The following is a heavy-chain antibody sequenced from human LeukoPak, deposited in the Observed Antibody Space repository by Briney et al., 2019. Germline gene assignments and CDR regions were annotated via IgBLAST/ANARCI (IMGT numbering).Heavy chain of an antibody. CDR2: ISSSRSTI. D-gene: IGHD3-22*01. CDR1: GFTFSSYS. V-gene: IGHV3-48*01. CDR3: AREVTMIPRGAFDI. Sequence: GGSLRLSCAASGFTFSSYSMNWVRQAPGKGLEWVSYISSSRSTIYYADSVKGRFTISRDNAKNSLYLQMNSLRAEDTVVYYCAREVTMIPRGAFDIWGQGTMVTVSS. J-gene: IGHJ3*02.